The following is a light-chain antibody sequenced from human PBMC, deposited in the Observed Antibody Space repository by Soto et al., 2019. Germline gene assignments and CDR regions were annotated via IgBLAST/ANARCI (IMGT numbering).Light chain of an antibody. CDR3: QQRSNWPQT. CDR1: QSVASRN. J-gene: IGKJ1*01. Sequence: EIVLTQSPGTLSLSPGERATLSCRASQSVASRNLAWYQQKSGQAPRLLIYDASNRATGIPARFSGSGSGTDFTLTISSLEPEDFAVYYCQQRSNWPQTFGQGTKVDIK. CDR2: DAS. V-gene: IGKV3-11*01.